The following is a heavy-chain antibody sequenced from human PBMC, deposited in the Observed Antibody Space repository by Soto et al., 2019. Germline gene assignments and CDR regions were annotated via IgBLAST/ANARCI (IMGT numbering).Heavy chain of an antibody. J-gene: IGHJ4*02. CDR2: VNAGNGNT. CDR1: GYTFTSYA. V-gene: IGHV1-3*01. D-gene: IGHD6-13*01. CDR3: ARVGAAAGPYYFDY. Sequence: ASVKVSCKASGYTFTSYAMHWVRQAPGQRLEWMGWVNAGNGNTKYSQKFQGRVTITRDTSASTAYMELSSLRSEDTAVYYCARVGAAAGPYYFDYWGQGTLVTVSS.